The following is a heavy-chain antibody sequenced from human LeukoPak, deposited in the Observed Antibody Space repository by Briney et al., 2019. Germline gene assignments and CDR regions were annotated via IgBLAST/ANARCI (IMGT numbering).Heavy chain of an antibody. CDR3: AKGPGRDILAISYGMDV. J-gene: IGHJ6*02. D-gene: IGHD3-9*01. Sequence: GGSLRLSCAASGFTFSSNAMSWVRQAPGKGLEWVSAISGSGGSTYYADSVKGRFTISRDNSKNTLYLQMNSLRAEDTAVYYCAKGPGRDILAISYGMDVWGQGTTVTVSS. V-gene: IGHV3-23*01. CDR2: ISGSGGST. CDR1: GFTFSSNA.